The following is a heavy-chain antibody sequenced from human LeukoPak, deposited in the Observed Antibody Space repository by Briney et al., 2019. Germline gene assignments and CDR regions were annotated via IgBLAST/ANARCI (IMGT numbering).Heavy chain of an antibody. V-gene: IGHV3-53*01. J-gene: IGHJ4*02. D-gene: IGHD3-22*01. CDR2: IYSGGST. CDR3: AKANGIVVGFIDY. CDR1: GFTVSSNY. Sequence: GGSLRLSCAASGFTVSSNYMSWVRQAPGKGLEWVSVIYSGGSTYYADSVKGRFTISRDNSKNTLYLQMNSLRAEDTAVYYCAKANGIVVGFIDYWGQGTLVTVSS.